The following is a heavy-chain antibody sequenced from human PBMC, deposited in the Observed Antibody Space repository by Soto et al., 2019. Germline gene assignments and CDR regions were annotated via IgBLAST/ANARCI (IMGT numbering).Heavy chain of an antibody. CDR2: IWYDGSNK. CDR3: AKLSDYYDSSGYSPNNWFDP. V-gene: IGHV3-30*02. D-gene: IGHD3-22*01. CDR1: GFTFSSYG. Sequence: GGSLRLSCAASGFTFSSYGMHWVRQAPGKGLEWVAVIWYDGSNKYYADSVKGRFTISRDNSKNTLYLQMNSLRAEDTAVYYCAKLSDYYDSSGYSPNNWFDPWGQGTLVTVSS. J-gene: IGHJ5*02.